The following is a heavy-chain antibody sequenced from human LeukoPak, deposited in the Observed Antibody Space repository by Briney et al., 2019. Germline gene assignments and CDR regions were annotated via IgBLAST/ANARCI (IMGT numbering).Heavy chain of an antibody. Sequence: SETLSLTCAVSGYSISSGYYWGWIRQPPGKGLEWIGSIYHSGSTYYNPSLKSRVTISVDTSKNQFSLKLSSVTAADTAVYYCARLGDYREYWAQGTLVTVSS. CDR3: ARLGDYREY. J-gene: IGHJ4*02. CDR2: IYHSGST. D-gene: IGHD4-17*01. CDR1: GYSISSGYY. V-gene: IGHV4-38-2*01.